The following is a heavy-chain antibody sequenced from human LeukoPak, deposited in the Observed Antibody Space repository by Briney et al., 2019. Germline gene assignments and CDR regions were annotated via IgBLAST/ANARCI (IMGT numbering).Heavy chain of an antibody. CDR2: SYDGSNK. CDR3: AKDEDDILTGYYYFQH. Sequence: SYDGSNKYYADSVKGRFTISRDNSKNTLYLQMNSLRAEDTAVYYCAKDEDDILTGYYYFQHWGQGTLVTVSS. J-gene: IGHJ1*01. V-gene: IGHV3-30*18. D-gene: IGHD3-9*01.